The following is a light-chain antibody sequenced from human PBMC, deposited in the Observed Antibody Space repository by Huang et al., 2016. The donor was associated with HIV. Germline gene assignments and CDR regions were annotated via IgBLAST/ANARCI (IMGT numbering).Light chain of an antibody. J-gene: IGKJ5*01. CDR2: SLA. V-gene: IGKV2-40*01. CDR1: QSLWDSDDGNTY. Sequence: DIVMTQTPLSLPVTPGEPASISCRSSQSLWDSDDGNTYLDWYLQKPGQPPQLLIQSLAYRASGVPDRFSGSGSGTDCTLKISRVEAEDVGVYYCMQRIDFITFGQGTRLEIK. CDR3: MQRIDFIT.